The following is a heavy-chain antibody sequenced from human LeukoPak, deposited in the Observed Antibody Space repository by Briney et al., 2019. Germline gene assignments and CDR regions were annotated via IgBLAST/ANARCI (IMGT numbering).Heavy chain of an antibody. CDR2: IYYSGST. D-gene: IGHD4-17*01. CDR1: GGSISSYY. V-gene: IGHV4-59*01. Sequence: SETLSLTCTVSGGSISSYYWSWIRQPPGKGLEWIGYIYYSGSTIYNPSLKSRVTISVDTSKNQFSLKPSSVTAADTAVYYCARYGDYVFDLWGQGTLVTVSS. J-gene: IGHJ4*02. CDR3: ARYGDYVFDL.